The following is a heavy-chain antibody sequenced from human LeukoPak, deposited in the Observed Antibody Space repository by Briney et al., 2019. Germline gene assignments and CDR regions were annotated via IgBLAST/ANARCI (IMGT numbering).Heavy chain of an antibody. Sequence: PGGSLRLSCAASGFTFSSYGMHWVRQAPGKGLEWVAVIWYDGSNEYYADSVKGRFTISRDNSKNTLYLQMNSLRAEDTAVYYCARDRGTILVDYWGQGTLVTVSS. CDR2: IWYDGSNE. CDR1: GFTFSSYG. CDR3: ARDRGTILVDY. J-gene: IGHJ4*02. D-gene: IGHD3-3*01. V-gene: IGHV3-33*01.